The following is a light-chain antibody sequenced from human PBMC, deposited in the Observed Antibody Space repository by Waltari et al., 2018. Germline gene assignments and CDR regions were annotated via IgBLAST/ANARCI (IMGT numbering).Light chain of an antibody. J-gene: IGLJ3*02. Sequence: QLVLTQSPSASASLGASVKVTCTLSSGHTHNAIAWHQQQPERGPRFLVRINSDGSHKKGDGVPDRFSGSRSGTEFYLTISSLQSEDEGDYYCQTWDTAILLFGGGTKLSVL. CDR2: INSDGSH. CDR1: SGHTHNA. V-gene: IGLV4-69*01. CDR3: QTWDTAILL.